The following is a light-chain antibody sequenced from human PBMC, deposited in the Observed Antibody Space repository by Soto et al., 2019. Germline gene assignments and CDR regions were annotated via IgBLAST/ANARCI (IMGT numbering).Light chain of an antibody. CDR3: SSYTTSNTRQIV. CDR2: DVS. J-gene: IGLJ1*01. CDR1: SSDVGGYNY. Sequence: QSDLTQPAAVKGAAVRWMSISRNGTSSDVGGYNYVSGYQHHPGKAPKLIIYDVSNRPAGVSIRFSGSKSDNTASLTISGLQPEEEADYHCSSYTTSNTRQIVFGTGTKVTVL. V-gene: IGLV2-14*03.